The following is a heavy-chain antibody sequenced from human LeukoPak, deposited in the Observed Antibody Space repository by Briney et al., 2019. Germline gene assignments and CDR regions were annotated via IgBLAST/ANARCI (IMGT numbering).Heavy chain of an antibody. Sequence: GGSLRLSCAASGFMFSDYYMSWIRQAPGKGLEWVSYISLSGNTIHYADSVKGRFTISRDNAKNSLYLQMNSLRAEDTAVYYCARDRGYDFWSGYFPDAFDIWGQGTMVTVSS. CDR2: ISLSGNTI. CDR3: ARDRGYDFWSGYFPDAFDI. D-gene: IGHD3-3*01. J-gene: IGHJ3*02. CDR1: GFMFSDYY. V-gene: IGHV3-11*04.